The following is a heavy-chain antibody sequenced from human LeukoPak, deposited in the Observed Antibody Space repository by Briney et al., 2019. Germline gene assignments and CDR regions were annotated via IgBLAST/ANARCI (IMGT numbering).Heavy chain of an antibody. CDR2: ISGSGGTT. D-gene: IGHD3-3*01. Sequence: GGSLRLSCTASEFTFSSYVMSWVRQAPGKGLEWVSLISGSGGTTYYANSVKGRFTISRDNSMNTLYLQMNSLRAEDTAVYYCAKGDRSTVFGTLDYWGQGTLVTVSS. CDR3: AKGDRSTVFGTLDY. J-gene: IGHJ4*02. V-gene: IGHV3-23*01. CDR1: EFTFSSYV.